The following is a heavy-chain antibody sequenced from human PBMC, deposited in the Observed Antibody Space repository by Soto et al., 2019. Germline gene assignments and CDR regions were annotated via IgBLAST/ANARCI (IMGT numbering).Heavy chain of an antibody. Sequence: SLRLSCVASGFTFMSNAMSWVRQAPGKGLEWVSAISGDGADTYYADSVRGRFTISRDNSKPKMSLQLNSQRGEDPGLYYCVKDFKCAEWGQGARVNVSS. CDR1: GFTFMSNA. CDR3: VKDFKCAE. J-gene: IGHJ4*02. CDR2: ISGDGADT. V-gene: IGHV3-23*01.